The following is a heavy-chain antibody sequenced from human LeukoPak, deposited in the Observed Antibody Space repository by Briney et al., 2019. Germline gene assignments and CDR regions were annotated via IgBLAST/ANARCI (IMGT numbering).Heavy chain of an antibody. Sequence: GRSLRLSCAASGFTFDDHAMHWVRQAPRKGLEWVSGISWNSGSIGYADSVKGRFTISRDSAKNSLYLQMNSLRAEDTAVYYCARSTKIAAASDYWGQGTLVTVSS. V-gene: IGHV3-9*01. CDR2: ISWNSGSI. D-gene: IGHD6-13*01. J-gene: IGHJ4*02. CDR1: GFTFDDHA. CDR3: ARSTKIAAASDY.